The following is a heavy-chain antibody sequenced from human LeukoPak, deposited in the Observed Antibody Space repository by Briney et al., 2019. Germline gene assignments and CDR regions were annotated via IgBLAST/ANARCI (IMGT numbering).Heavy chain of an antibody. V-gene: IGHV3-9*01. J-gene: IGHJ5*02. D-gene: IGHD2-2*01. Sequence: GGSLRLSCAASGFTFDDYAMHWVRQAPGKGLEWVSGISWNSGSIGYADSVKGRFTISRDNAKNSLYLQMNSLRAEDTAVYYCARDYLIVVVPAAIVWFDPWGQGTLVTVSS. CDR2: ISWNSGSI. CDR3: ARDYLIVVVPAAIVWFDP. CDR1: GFTFDDYA.